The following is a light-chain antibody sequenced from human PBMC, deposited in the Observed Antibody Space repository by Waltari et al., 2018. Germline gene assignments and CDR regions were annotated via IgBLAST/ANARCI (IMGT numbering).Light chain of an antibody. CDR3: QSEVNSRTYAIL. CDR2: KDN. CDR1: ALAQQY. J-gene: IGLJ2*01. Sequence: SYELTQPPSVSVSPGQTARITCSGDALAQQYAYWYQQKPGQAPMLLIYKDNESPSCIPERCAGSMSGTTGTLTISGVQAEDEADYYCQSEVNSRTYAILFGGGTKVTVL. V-gene: IGLV3-25*03.